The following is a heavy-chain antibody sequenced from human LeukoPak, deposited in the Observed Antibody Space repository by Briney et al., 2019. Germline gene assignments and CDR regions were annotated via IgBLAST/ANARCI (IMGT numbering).Heavy chain of an antibody. Sequence: VASGLSISGQWMIWVRQAPGQGLEWVANIKHDGSEEYYVDSVKGRFTVSRDDGRNSVSLQMNSVRAEDTAVYYCGYTNNFYHWGQGTLVVVSS. CDR2: IKHDGSEE. D-gene: IGHD3-16*02. J-gene: IGHJ4*02. CDR1: GLSISGQW. V-gene: IGHV3-7*01. CDR3: GYTNNFYH.